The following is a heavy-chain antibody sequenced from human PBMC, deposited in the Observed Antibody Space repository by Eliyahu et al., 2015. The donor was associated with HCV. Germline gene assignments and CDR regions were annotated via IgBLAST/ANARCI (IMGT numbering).Heavy chain of an antibody. CDR3: VRGIFRYSDPLDPFDI. CDR1: GYTFITYY. J-gene: IGHJ3*02. D-gene: IGHD3-9*01. V-gene: IGHV1-46*01. CDR2: INPSGGSR. Sequence: QVQLVQSGPEVEKPGASVRVSCKASGYTFITYYIHWVRQAPGQGLEWMGVINPSGGSRRYAEKFQDRLTVTRDTSTSTVHMDLSSLTSQDTAVYYCVRGIFRYSDPLDPFDIWGQGTLVTVSS.